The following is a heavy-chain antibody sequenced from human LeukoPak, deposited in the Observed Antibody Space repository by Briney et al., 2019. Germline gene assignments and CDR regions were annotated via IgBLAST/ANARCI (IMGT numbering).Heavy chain of an antibody. D-gene: IGHD6-13*01. V-gene: IGHV3-21*01. CDR2: ISSSSSYI. J-gene: IGHJ6*02. CDR1: GFTFSSYS. Sequence: GGSLRLSCAASGFTFSSYSMNWVRQAPGKGLEWVSSISSSSSYIYYADSVKGRFTISRDNAKNPLYLQMNSLRAEDTAVYYCAREGAGTPSYYYYYGMDVWGQGTTVTVSS. CDR3: AREGAGTPSYYYYYGMDV.